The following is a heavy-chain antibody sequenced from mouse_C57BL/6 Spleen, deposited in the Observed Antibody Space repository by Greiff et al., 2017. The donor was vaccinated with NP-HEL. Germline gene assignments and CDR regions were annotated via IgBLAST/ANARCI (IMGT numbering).Heavy chain of an antibody. J-gene: IGHJ3*01. V-gene: IGHV1-66*01. CDR2: IYPGSGNT. D-gene: IGHD1-1*01. CDR1: GYSFTSYY. CDR3: ARDAVVATDAWFAY. Sequence: QVQLQQSGPELVKPGASVKISCKASGYSFTSYYIHWVKQRPGQGLEWIGWIYPGSGNTKYNEKFKGKATLTADTSSSTAYMQLSSLTSEDSAVYYCARDAVVATDAWFAYWGQGTPVTVSA.